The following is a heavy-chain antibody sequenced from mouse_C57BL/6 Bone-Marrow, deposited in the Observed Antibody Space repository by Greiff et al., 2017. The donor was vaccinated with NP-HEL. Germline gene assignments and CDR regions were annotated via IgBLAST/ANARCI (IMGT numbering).Heavy chain of an antibody. D-gene: IGHD1-1*01. J-gene: IGHJ2*01. Sequence: VHVKQSGAELVRPGASVKLSCTASGFNIKDYYMHWVKQRPEQGLEWIGRIDPEDGDTEYAPKFQGKATMTADTSSNTAYLQLSSLTSEDTAVYYCTTTDAYGSSLWYFDYWGQGTTLTVSS. CDR3: TTTDAYGSSLWYFDY. CDR1: GFNIKDYY. CDR2: IDPEDGDT. V-gene: IGHV14-1*01.